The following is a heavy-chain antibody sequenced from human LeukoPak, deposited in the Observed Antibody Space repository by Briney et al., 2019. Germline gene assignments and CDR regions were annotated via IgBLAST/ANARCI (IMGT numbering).Heavy chain of an antibody. J-gene: IGHJ4*02. Sequence: SVKVSCKASGGTFSSYAISWVRQAPGQGLEWMGGIIPIFGTANYAQKFQGRVTMTTDTSTSTAYMELRSLRSDDTAVYYCARDLPERIAPDYWGQGTLVTVSS. D-gene: IGHD6-13*01. V-gene: IGHV1-69*05. CDR2: IIPIFGTA. CDR3: ARDLPERIAPDY. CDR1: GGTFSSYA.